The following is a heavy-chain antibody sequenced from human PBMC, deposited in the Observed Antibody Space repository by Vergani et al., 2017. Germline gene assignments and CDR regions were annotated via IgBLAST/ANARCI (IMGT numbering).Heavy chain of an antibody. J-gene: IGHJ4*02. CDR1: GYTLSRYS. V-gene: IGHV1-69*01. D-gene: IGHD6-13*01. CDR3: ARLEGQGGIAQHNYYFDY. CDR2: IIPIFGTA. Sequence: QVQLVQSGSELKKPGASVKVSCKASGYTLSRYSIYWVRQAPGQGLEWMGGIIPIFGTANYAQKFQGRVTITADESTSTAYMELSSLRSEDTAVYYCARLEGQGGIAQHNYYFDYWGQGTLVTVSS.